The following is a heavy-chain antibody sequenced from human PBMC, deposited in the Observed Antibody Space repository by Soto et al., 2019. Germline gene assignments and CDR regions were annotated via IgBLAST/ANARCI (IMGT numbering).Heavy chain of an antibody. CDR2: IYYLGRT. CDR3: ARDLVGLTHFDY. CDR1: GDSISIYY. V-gene: IGHV4-59*01. Sequence: SETLSLTCTVSGDSISIYYWNWVRQPLGKGLEWIGYIYYLGRTNYNPSLRSRVTMSLDTSKNQISLNLNSVTAADTAVYYCARDLVGLTHFDYWGQGILVTVSS. J-gene: IGHJ4*02. D-gene: IGHD2-8*02.